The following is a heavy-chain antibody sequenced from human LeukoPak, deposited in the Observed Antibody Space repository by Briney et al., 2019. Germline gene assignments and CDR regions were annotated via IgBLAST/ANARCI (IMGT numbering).Heavy chain of an antibody. CDR1: GGSFSGYS. J-gene: IGHJ4*02. V-gene: IGHV4-34*01. CDR2: INQSGST. Sequence: KPSETLSLTCAVYGGSFSGYSWSWIRQPPGKGLEWIGEINQSGSTNYNPSLKSRVTISVDTSKNQFSLKLSSVTAADTAVYYCARGIRSYYDSSGIYYFDYWGQGTLVTVSS. D-gene: IGHD3-22*01. CDR3: ARGIRSYYDSSGIYYFDY.